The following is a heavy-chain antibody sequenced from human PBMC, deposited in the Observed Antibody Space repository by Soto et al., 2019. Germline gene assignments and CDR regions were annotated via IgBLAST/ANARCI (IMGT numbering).Heavy chain of an antibody. CDR3: ARLESGYQYFQH. J-gene: IGHJ1*01. CDR1: GCSISSSSYY. Sequence: QLQLQESGPGLVKPSETLSLTCTVSGCSISSSSYYWGWIRQPPGKGLEWIGSIYYSGSTYYNPSLKRRVTISVDTSKNQFSLKLSSVTAAETAVYYCARLESGYQYFQHWGQGTLVTVSS. CDR2: IYYSGST. D-gene: IGHD3-22*01. V-gene: IGHV4-39*01.